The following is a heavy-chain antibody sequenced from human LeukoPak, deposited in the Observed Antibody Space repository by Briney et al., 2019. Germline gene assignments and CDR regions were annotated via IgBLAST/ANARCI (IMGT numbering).Heavy chain of an antibody. J-gene: IGHJ4*02. CDR1: GYTFTGYY. Sequence: ASVKVSCKASGYTFTGYYMHWVRQAPGQGLAWMGWINPNSGGTNYAQKFQGRVTMTRDTSISTAYMELSRLRSDDTAVYYCARTAYGKDGYNYDYWGQGTLVTVSS. CDR2: INPNSGGT. D-gene: IGHD5-24*01. V-gene: IGHV1-2*02. CDR3: ARTAYGKDGYNYDY.